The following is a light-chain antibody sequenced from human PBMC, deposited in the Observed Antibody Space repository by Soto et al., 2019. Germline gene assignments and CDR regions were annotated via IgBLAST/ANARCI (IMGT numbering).Light chain of an antibody. CDR1: QSVFSNSNNKKY. CDR3: QQYYSTPWT. Sequence: DIVMTQSADSLAVSLGERATINCKSSQSVFSNSNNKKYLAWYQQKPGQPPKLLIHWASIRESGVPDRFSGSGSGTDFTLTINSRQAEDVAVYYCQQYYSTPWTFGQGTKVEIK. J-gene: IGKJ1*01. CDR2: WAS. V-gene: IGKV4-1*01.